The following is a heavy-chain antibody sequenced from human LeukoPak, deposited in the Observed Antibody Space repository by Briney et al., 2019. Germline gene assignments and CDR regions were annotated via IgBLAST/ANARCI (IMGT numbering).Heavy chain of an antibody. CDR1: GASISGSGYY. CDR2: IYDSGST. CDR3: AKSGGYGLVDY. Sequence: PSETLSLTCTVSGASISGSGYYWGWIRQPPGKGLEWIGNIYDSGSTYYNASLQSRVTISIDTSKNQFSLRLSSVTAADTAMYYCAKSGGYGLVDYWGQGTLVTVSS. V-gene: IGHV4-39*01. J-gene: IGHJ4*02. D-gene: IGHD1-26*01.